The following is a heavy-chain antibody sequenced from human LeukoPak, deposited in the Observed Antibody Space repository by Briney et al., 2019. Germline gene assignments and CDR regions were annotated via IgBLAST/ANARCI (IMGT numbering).Heavy chain of an antibody. CDR1: GFTVSSNY. J-gene: IGHJ4*02. Sequence: GGSLRLSCAASGFTVSSNYMSWVRQAPGKGLEWVSVIYSGGSTYYADSVKGRFTISRDNSKNTLYLQMNSLRAEGTAVYYCARYLDYYDSSGYYDYWGQGTLVTVSS. CDR2: IYSGGST. D-gene: IGHD3-22*01. V-gene: IGHV3-53*01. CDR3: ARYLDYYDSSGYYDY.